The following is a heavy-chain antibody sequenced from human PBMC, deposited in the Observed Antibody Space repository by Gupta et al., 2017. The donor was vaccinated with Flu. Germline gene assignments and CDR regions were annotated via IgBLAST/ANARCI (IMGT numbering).Heavy chain of an antibody. CDR1: GFTFDDYT. D-gene: IGHD6-13*01. CDR3: AKEAPGAAAGTGGMDV. J-gene: IGHJ6*02. Sequence: EVQLVESGGVVVQRGGSVRLSCASSGFTFDDYTMHWVRQAPGKGLEWVSLISWDGGSTYYADSVKGRFTISRDNSKNSLYLQMNSLRTEDTALYYCAKEAPGAAAGTGGMDVWGQGTTVTVSS. V-gene: IGHV3-43*01. CDR2: ISWDGGST.